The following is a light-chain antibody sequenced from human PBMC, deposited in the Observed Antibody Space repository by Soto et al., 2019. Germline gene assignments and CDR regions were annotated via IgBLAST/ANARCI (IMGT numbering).Light chain of an antibody. CDR3: NSYTSSSTWV. CDR2: DVS. CDR1: DSDVGGYEY. Sequence: QSALTQPASVSGSPGQSIIISCTGTDSDVGGYEYVSWYQQHPGNVPKLMIYDVSHRPSGVSHRFSGSKSGNTASLTISGLEAEDEADYYCNSYTSSSTWVFGGGTKLTVL. J-gene: IGLJ3*02. V-gene: IGLV2-14*03.